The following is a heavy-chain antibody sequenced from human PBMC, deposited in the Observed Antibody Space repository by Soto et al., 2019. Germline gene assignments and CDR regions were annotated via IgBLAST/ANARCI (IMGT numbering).Heavy chain of an antibody. V-gene: IGHV3-7*03. J-gene: IGHJ4*02. CDR2: IKTDGSET. Sequence: GGSRRLSCAASGFTFSSFWMSWVRQAPGKGLEWVANIKTDGSETHYVDSVKGRFTISRDNPKTSLFLQMNSLRVEDTAVYFCTSDRYPRFYHGSGSYPYYWGQGTPVTVSS. CDR3: TSDRYPRFYHGSGSYPYY. CDR1: GFTFSSFW. D-gene: IGHD3-10*01.